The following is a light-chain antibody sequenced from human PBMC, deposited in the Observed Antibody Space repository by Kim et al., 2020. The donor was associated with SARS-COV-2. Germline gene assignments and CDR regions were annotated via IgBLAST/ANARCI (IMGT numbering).Light chain of an antibody. J-gene: IGLJ1*01. Sequence: GTISCTGTSSDVGSYNRVYWYQQPPGTAPKLMIYEVSKRPSGVHDRFSGSKSGNTASLTISGLQAEDEADYYCSSYTSSSTSLYVFGTETKVTVL. CDR1: SSDVGSYNR. CDR2: EVS. CDR3: SSYTSSSTSLYV. V-gene: IGLV2-18*02.